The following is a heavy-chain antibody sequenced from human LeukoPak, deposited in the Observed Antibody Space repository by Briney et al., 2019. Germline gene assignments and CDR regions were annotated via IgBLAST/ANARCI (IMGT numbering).Heavy chain of an antibody. CDR3: ARDARLHYYFDY. D-gene: IGHD6-25*01. CDR2: FYTSGST. V-gene: IGHV4-4*07. Sequence: SSETLSLTCTVSGGSISSYYWSWIRQPAGKGLEWIGRFYTSGSTHYNPSLKSRVTMSIDTSKNQFSLKLSSVTAADMAVYYCARDARLHYYFDYWGQGTLVTVSS. J-gene: IGHJ4*02. CDR1: GGSISSYY.